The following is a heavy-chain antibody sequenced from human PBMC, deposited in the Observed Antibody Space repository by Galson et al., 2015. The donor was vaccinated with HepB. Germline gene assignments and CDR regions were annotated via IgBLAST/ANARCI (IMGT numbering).Heavy chain of an antibody. D-gene: IGHD2-2*01. CDR3: AINRGIEVIPGALEDDWFDP. J-gene: IGHJ5*02. CDR1: GDTFSKFA. Sequence: SVKVSCKASGDTFSKFAFSWVRQAPGQGLEWMGGILPLHSTTSYAQKFKGRVTITADELTSSAYMELRSLRSEDTAVYYCAINRGIEVIPGALEDDWFDPWGQGTLVTVSS. CDR2: ILPLHSTT. V-gene: IGHV1-69*13.